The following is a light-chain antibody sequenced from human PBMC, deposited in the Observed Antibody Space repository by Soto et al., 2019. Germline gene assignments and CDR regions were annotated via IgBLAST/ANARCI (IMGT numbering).Light chain of an antibody. J-gene: IGKJ1*01. CDR2: LGS. Sequence: DIVMTQSPLSLPVTPGEPASISCRSSQSLLHSNGYNYLDWYLQKPGQSPQLLIYLGSNRASGVPDRFSGSGSGIDFTLKISRVEAEDVGVYYCMRALQTPGTFGQGTKVEIK. V-gene: IGKV2-28*01. CDR1: QSLLHSNGYNY. CDR3: MRALQTPGT.